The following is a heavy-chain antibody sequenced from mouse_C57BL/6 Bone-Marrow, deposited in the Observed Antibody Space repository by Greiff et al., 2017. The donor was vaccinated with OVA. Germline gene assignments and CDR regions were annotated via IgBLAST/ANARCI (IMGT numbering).Heavy chain of an antibody. CDR2: IDPSDSYT. V-gene: IGHV1-69*01. CDR3: ARGGRNYAMDY. CDR1: GYTFTSYW. Sequence: QVQLQQPGAELVLPGASVKLYCKASGYTFTSYWMHWVKQRPGQGLEWIGEIDPSDSYTNYNQKFKGKSTLTVDKSSSTAYMQLSSLTSEDSAVYYCARGGRNYAMDYWGQGTSVTVSS. J-gene: IGHJ4*01.